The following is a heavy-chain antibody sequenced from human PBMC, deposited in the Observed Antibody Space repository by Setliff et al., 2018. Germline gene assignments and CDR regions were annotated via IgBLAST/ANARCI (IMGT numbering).Heavy chain of an antibody. V-gene: IGHV4-61*02. CDR2: IFTSGST. CDR3: AVTLSFPIQSPFDP. Sequence: SETLSLTCTVSGGSISSGSYYWSWIRQPAGKGLEWIGRIFTSGSTNYNPSLKSRVTISVDTSKNQFSLKLSSVTAADTAVYYCAVTLSFPIQSPFDPWGQGTLVTVSS. CDR1: GGSISSGSYY. D-gene: IGHD5-18*01. J-gene: IGHJ5*02.